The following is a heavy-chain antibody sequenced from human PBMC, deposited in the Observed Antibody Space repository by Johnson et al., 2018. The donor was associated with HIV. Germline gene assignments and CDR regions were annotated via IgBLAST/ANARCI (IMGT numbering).Heavy chain of an antibody. Sequence: QVQLVESGGGLVKPGGSLRLSCAASGFTFSDYYMSWIRQAPGKGLEWVSYISSSGSTIYYADSVKGRFTISRDNAKNSLYLQMNSLRAEDTALYYCAKDRNYGSGSYPDAFDIWGQGTMVTVSS. CDR3: AKDRNYGSGSYPDAFDI. D-gene: IGHD3-10*01. CDR1: GFTFSDYY. V-gene: IGHV3-11*01. CDR2: ISSSGSTI. J-gene: IGHJ3*02.